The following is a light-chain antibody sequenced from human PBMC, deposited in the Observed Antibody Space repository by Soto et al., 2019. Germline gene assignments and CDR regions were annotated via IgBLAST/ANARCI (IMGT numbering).Light chain of an antibody. J-gene: IGKJ5*01. CDR1: QSISSW. V-gene: IGKV1-5*01. CDR3: QQYNIYPIP. CDR2: DAS. Sequence: DIQMTQSPSTLSASVGDRVTITCRASQSISSWLAWYQQKPGKAPKLLIYDASSLESGVPSRVSGSGSETEFTLTISSLQPDDFATYYCQQYNIYPIPFGQGTRLEIK.